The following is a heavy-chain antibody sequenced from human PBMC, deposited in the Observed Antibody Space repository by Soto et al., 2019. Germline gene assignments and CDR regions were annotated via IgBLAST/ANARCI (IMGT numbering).Heavy chain of an antibody. D-gene: IGHD4-17*01. CDR2: IYYSGST. J-gene: IGHJ4*02. CDR3: ASSNGDYDNY. V-gene: IGHV4-39*01. Sequence: SETLSLTCTVSGGSISSSSYYWGWIRQPPGKGLEWIGSIYYSGSTYYNPSLKSRVTISVDTSKNQFSLKLSSVTAADTAVYYCASSNGDYDNYWGQGTLVTVSS. CDR1: GGSISSSSYY.